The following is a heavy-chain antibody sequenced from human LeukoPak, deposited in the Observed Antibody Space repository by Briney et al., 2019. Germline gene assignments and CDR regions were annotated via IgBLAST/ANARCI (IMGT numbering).Heavy chain of an antibody. CDR1: GYTFTGYY. V-gene: IGHV1-2*02. D-gene: IGHD5-18*01. Sequence: ASVKVSCKASGYTFTGYYMHWVRQAPGQGLEWMGWINPNSGGTNYAQKFQGRVTMTRDTSISTAYMELSRLRSDDTAVYYCAAGYSYGFFDYYYMDVWGKGTTVTVSS. CDR2: INPNSGGT. J-gene: IGHJ6*03. CDR3: AAGYSYGFFDYYYMDV.